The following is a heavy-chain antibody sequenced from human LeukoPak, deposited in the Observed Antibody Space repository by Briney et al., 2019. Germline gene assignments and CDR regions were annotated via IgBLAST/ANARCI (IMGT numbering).Heavy chain of an antibody. D-gene: IGHD3-3*01. J-gene: IGHJ4*02. CDR3: ARAGWSGYLGAIDY. CDR2: IYTSGST. CDR1: GGSISGGSYY. V-gene: IGHV4-61*02. Sequence: SETLSLTCTVSGGSISGGSYYWSWIRQPAGKGLEWIGRIYTSGSTNYNPSLKSRVTISVDTSKNQFSLKLSSVTAADTAVYYCARAGWSGYLGAIDYWGQGTLVTVSS.